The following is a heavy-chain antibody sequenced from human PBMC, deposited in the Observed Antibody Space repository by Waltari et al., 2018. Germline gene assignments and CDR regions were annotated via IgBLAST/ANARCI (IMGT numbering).Heavy chain of an antibody. CDR2: IFHSGKT. CDR1: GVSLIGTNY. Sequence: QVHLQESGPGLVQPSGTLSLTCDVSGVSLIGTNYWSWVRQPPGKGLEWIGEIFHSGKTNYNSSLKSRVTISMDTSKNQFSLTLISVTAADTAVYYCVRNQWKVSLFDFWGQGAKVSVSS. V-gene: IGHV4-4*02. J-gene: IGHJ4*02. D-gene: IGHD1-1*01. CDR3: VRNQWKVSLFDF.